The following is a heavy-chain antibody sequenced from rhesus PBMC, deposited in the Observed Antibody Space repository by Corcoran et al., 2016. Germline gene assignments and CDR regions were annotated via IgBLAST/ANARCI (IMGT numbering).Heavy chain of an antibody. J-gene: IGHJ4*01. D-gene: IGHD2-21*01. V-gene: IGHV4-169*01. CDR3: ARGRISGSR. CDR2: IYGRGSRT. Sequence: QLQLQESGPGLVKPSETLSVTCAVAGGSISSSYCSWIPQAPGKGLEWIGYIYGRGSRTNYNPSLKIRVTLSVDTSKTQLSLKLSSVTTADTAVYYCARGRISGSRWGQGVLVTVSS. CDR1: GGSISSSY.